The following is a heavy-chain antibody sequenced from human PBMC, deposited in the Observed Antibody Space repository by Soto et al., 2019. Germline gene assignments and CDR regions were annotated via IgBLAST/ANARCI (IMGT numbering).Heavy chain of an antibody. CDR1: GIRLKSDW. J-gene: IGHJ5*01. D-gene: IGHD2-8*01. Sequence: GSLRIPCSVSGIRLKSDWMNWVRQAPGKGLEWVAHTNQDGSQKYYVDSVKGRFTIFRDNAKNSLYLQMNSLRADDTAVYYCVRLIGNSWLDSWGQGTLVTVS. CDR3: VRLIGNSWLDS. CDR2: TNQDGSQK. V-gene: IGHV3-7*01.